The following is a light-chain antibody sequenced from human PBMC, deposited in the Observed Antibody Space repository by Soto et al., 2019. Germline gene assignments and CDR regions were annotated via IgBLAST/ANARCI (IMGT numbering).Light chain of an antibody. Sequence: IQMTQSPSTLSGSVGDRVTITCRASQTISSWLAWYQQKPGKAPKLLIYKASTLKIGVPSRFSGSGSGTEFTLTISSLKPDDFATYYCQQYNSYSEAFGQGTKVELK. CDR1: QTISSW. CDR2: KAS. J-gene: IGKJ1*01. V-gene: IGKV1-5*03. CDR3: QQYNSYSEA.